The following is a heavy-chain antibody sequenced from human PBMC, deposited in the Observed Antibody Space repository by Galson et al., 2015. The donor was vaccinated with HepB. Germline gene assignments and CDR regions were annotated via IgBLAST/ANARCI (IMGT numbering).Heavy chain of an antibody. Sequence: SLRLSCAASGFTFSSYAMHWVRQAPGKGLEWVAVISYDGSNKYYADSVKGRFTISRDNSKNTLYLQMNSLRAEDTAVYYCARGWELCDYWGQGTLVTVSS. CDR3: ARGWELCDY. V-gene: IGHV3-30-3*01. J-gene: IGHJ4*02. CDR1: GFTFSSYA. CDR2: ISYDGSNK. D-gene: IGHD1-26*01.